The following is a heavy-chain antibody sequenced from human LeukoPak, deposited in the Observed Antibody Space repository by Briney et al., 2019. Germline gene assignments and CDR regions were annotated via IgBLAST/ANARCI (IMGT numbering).Heavy chain of an antibody. CDR3: AKDRGIWAFDI. CDR1: GFTVSTNY. D-gene: IGHD6-13*01. Sequence: GSLTLSCAASGFTVSTNYMSWVRQAPGKGLEWVSVIYSGGITYYADSVKGRFTISRDNSKNTMDLQMNSLRAEDTAVYYCAKDRGIWAFDIWGKGITVTSSS. V-gene: IGHV3-53*05. CDR2: IYSGGIT. J-gene: IGHJ3*02.